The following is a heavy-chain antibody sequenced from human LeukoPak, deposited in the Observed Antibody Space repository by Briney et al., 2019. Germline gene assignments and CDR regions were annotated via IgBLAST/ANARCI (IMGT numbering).Heavy chain of an antibody. Sequence: GGSLRLSCAASGFTFSSYWLSWVRQAPGKGLEWVANIKQDGSEKYYVDSVKGRFTISRDNSNNTLYLQMNSLRAEDTAVYYCANGWGYSGYDSFFEFWGQGTLVTVSS. CDR2: IKQDGSEK. V-gene: IGHV3-7*03. D-gene: IGHD5-12*01. CDR1: GFTFSSYW. CDR3: ANGWGYSGYDSFFEF. J-gene: IGHJ4*02.